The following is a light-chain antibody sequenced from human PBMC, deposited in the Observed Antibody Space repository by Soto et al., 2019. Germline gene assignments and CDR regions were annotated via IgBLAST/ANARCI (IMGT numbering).Light chain of an antibody. CDR1: HSIFNN. CDR2: GAS. CDR3: QQYNDWPRT. Sequence: EIVMTQCPATLSVSPGERVTLSCRASHSIFNNLAWYQQKPGQAPGLLIHGASTRATGIAARFSGSGSGTEFTLTISSLQSEDFAVYYCQQYNDWPRTFGQGTKVEIK. V-gene: IGKV3-15*01. J-gene: IGKJ1*01.